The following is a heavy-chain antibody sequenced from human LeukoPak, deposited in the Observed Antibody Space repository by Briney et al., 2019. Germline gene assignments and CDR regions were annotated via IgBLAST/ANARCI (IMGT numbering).Heavy chain of an antibody. CDR2: ISQSGGDT. CDR3: ARGGNAITMVRGVFDY. J-gene: IGHJ4*02. V-gene: IGHV3-23*01. CDR1: GFTFSTYG. D-gene: IGHD3-10*01. Sequence: QTGGSLRLSCSTSGFTFSTYGMSWVRQAPGKGLEWVSSISQSGGDTYYADSVKGRFTISRDNSKNTLYLQMNSLRAEDTAVYYCARGGNAITMVRGVFDYWGQGTLVTVSS.